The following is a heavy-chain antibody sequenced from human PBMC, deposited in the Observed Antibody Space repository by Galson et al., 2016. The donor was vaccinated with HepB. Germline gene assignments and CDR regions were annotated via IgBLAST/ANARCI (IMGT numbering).Heavy chain of an antibody. J-gene: IGHJ6*02. Sequence: SVKVSCKAPGYSFTSYAISWVRQAPGQGLEWMGWISFYNGNVKYAQKFQGRVTMTTDTFTSTAYMELRSLRSDDPAVYYCARAFGYYGVYYYGMDVWGQGTTVTVSS. CDR1: GYSFTSYA. D-gene: IGHD4-17*01. V-gene: IGHV1-18*01. CDR3: ARAFGYYGVYYYGMDV. CDR2: ISFYNGNV.